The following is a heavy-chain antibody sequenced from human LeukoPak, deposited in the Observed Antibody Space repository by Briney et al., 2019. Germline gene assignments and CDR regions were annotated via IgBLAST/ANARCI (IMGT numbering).Heavy chain of an antibody. V-gene: IGHV3-7*01. Sequence: GGSLRLSCAASGFTFSSYWMSWVRQAPGKGLEWVANIKQDGSEKYYVDSVKGRFTISRDNAKNSLYLQMNSLRAEDTTVYYCARDRRYFDWLEGGNWFDPWGQGTLVTVSS. CDR2: IKQDGSEK. D-gene: IGHD3-9*01. J-gene: IGHJ5*02. CDR3: ARDRRYFDWLEGGNWFDP. CDR1: GFTFSSYW.